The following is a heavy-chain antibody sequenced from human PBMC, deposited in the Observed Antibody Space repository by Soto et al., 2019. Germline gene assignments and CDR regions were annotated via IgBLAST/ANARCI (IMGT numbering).Heavy chain of an antibody. CDR3: ARHELTGTTGGNWFDP. CDR2: INHSGST. CDR1: GGSFSGYY. V-gene: IGHV4-34*01. D-gene: IGHD1-7*01. Sequence: PSETLSLTCAVYGGSFSGYYWSWIRQPPGKGLEWIGEINHSGSTNYNPSLKSRVTISVDTSKNQFSLKLSSVTAADTAVYYCARHELTGTTGGNWFDPWGQGTLVTVSS. J-gene: IGHJ5*02.